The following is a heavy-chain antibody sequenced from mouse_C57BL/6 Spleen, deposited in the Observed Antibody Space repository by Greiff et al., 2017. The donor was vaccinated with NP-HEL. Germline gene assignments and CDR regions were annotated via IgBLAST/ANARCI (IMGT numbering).Heavy chain of an antibody. CDR3: ARRTTGAWFAY. D-gene: IGHD3-2*02. CDR2: INPNNGGT. J-gene: IGHJ3*01. V-gene: IGHV1-18*01. CDR1: GYTFTDYN. Sequence: VQLKESGPELVKPGASVKIPCKASGYTFTDYNMDWVKQSHGKTLEWIGDINPNNGGTIYNQKFKGKATLTVDKSSSTAYMELRSLTSEDTAVYYCARRTTGAWFAYWGQGTLVTVSA.